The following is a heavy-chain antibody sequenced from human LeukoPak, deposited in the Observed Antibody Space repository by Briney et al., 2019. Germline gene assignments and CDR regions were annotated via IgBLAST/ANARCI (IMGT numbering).Heavy chain of an antibody. J-gene: IGHJ5*02. D-gene: IGHD3-10*01. CDR1: GGSISSYY. Sequence: SETLSLTCTVSGGSISSYYWSWIRQPPGKGLEWIGYIHYSGSTYYNPSLTGRVTISIDTSKNQFSLKLNSVTAADTAVYYCARGGYYGSGNDFRFDPWGQGTLVTVSS. V-gene: IGHV4-59*01. CDR3: ARGGYYGSGNDFRFDP. CDR2: IHYSGST.